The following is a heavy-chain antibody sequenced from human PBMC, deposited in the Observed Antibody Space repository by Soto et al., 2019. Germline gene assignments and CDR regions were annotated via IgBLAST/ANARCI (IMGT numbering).Heavy chain of an antibody. CDR1: GFTFSSYA. Sequence: GGSLRLSCAASGFTFSSYAMSWVRQAPGKGLEWVSAISGSGGSTYYADSVKGRFTISRDNSKNTLYLQMNSLRAEDTAVYYCAKSSSYGDYGNYYYGMDVWGQGTTVTVSS. CDR3: AKSSSYGDYGNYYYGMDV. J-gene: IGHJ6*02. D-gene: IGHD4-17*01. V-gene: IGHV3-23*01. CDR2: ISGSGGST.